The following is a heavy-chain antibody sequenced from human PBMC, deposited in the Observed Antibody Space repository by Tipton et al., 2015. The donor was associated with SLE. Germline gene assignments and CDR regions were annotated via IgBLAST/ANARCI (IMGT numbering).Heavy chain of an antibody. CDR3: ARGFLYDGFQV. J-gene: IGHJ1*01. Sequence: TLSLTCAVSGGSIRSSNWWSWVRQPPGKGLEWIGEIHHSGSTNSNPSLKSRVIISVDKSKNQFSLQLTSVTPEDTAVYYCARGFLYDGFQVWGQGTLVTVSS. V-gene: IGHV4-4*02. D-gene: IGHD2-2*02. CDR2: IHHSGST. CDR1: GGSIRSSNW.